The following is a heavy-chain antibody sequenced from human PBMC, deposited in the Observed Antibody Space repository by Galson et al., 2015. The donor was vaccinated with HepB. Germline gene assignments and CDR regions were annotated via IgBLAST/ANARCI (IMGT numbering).Heavy chain of an antibody. CDR2: INTNTGNP. D-gene: IGHD3-9*01. CDR1: GYTFTSYA. J-gene: IGHJ5*02. CDR3: ARGPDIDYDILTGSNWFDP. Sequence: SVKVSCKASGYTFTSYAMNWVRQAPGQGLEWMGWINTNTGNPTYAQGFTGRFVFSLDTSVSTAYLQISSLKAEDTAVYYCARGPDIDYDILTGSNWFDPWGQGTLVTVSS. V-gene: IGHV7-4-1*02.